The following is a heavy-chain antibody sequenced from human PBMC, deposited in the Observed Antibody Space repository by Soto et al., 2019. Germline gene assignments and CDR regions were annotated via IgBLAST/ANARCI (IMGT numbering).Heavy chain of an antibody. Sequence: EVQLVESGGGLVQPGGSLRLSCAASGFTVSSNYMSWVRQAPGKGLEWVSVIYSGGSTYYADSVKGRFTISRDNSKNTLYLQMNSLRAEDTAVYYCAREVGVVVTATGLGYWGHGTLVTVSS. J-gene: IGHJ4*01. CDR3: AREVGVVVTATGLGY. CDR2: IYSGGST. V-gene: IGHV3-66*01. D-gene: IGHD2-21*02. CDR1: GFTVSSNY.